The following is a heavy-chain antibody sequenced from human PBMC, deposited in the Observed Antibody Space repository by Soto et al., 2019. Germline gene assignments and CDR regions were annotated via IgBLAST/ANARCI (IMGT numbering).Heavy chain of an antibody. D-gene: IGHD2-15*01. CDR1: GYTFTSYY. V-gene: IGHV1-46*01. J-gene: IGHJ4*02. CDR3: ARDDCSGGSCCSQGFAY. CDR2: INHSGGST. Sequence: QVQLVQSGAEVKKPGASVKVSCKASGYTFTSYYMHWVRQAPGQGLECMGIINHSGGSTSYAQKFQGRVTMTRDTATSTVYMELSSLRSEDTAVYYCARDDCSGGSCCSQGFAYWGQGTLVTVSS.